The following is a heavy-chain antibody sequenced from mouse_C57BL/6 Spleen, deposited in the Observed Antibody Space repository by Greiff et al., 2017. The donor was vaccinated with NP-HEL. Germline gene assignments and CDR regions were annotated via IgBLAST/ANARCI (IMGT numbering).Heavy chain of an antibody. CDR1: GYTFTSYW. CDR3: ARPHYYGSSFAWFAY. V-gene: IGHV1-64*01. CDR2: IHPNSGST. Sequence: QVQLQQPGAELVKPGASVKLSCKASGYTFTSYWMHWVKQRPGQGLEWIGMIHPNSGSTNYNEKFKSKATLTVDKSSSTAYMQLSSLTSEDSAVYYCARPHYYGSSFAWFAYWGQGTLVTVSA. D-gene: IGHD1-1*01. J-gene: IGHJ3*01.